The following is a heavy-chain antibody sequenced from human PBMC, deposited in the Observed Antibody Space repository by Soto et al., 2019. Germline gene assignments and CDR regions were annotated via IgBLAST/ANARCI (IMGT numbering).Heavy chain of an antibody. CDR2: ISSSSSYI. V-gene: IGHV3-21*01. CDR1: GCPYIRFG. D-gene: IGHD2-2*01. CDR3: AREGTRYCSSTSCLNWFDP. J-gene: IGHJ5*02. Sequence: CGCPYIRFGMTWIRPHPGMGLEWVSSISSSSSYIYYADSVKGRFTISRDNAKNSLYLQMNSLRAEDTAVYYCAREGTRYCSSTSCLNWFDPWGQGTLVTVSS.